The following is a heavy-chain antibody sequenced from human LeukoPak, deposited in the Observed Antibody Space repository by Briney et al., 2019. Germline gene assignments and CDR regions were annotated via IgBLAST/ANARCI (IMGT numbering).Heavy chain of an antibody. D-gene: IGHD2-2*01. CDR1: GYTFTSYY. CDR3: ARDQHYQLPFDY. J-gene: IGHJ4*02. Sequence: VSVKVSCKASGYTFTSYYVHWVRQAPGQGLEWMGMINPSTSSTSYAQKFQGRVTMTRDTSTGTVYMELSSLRSEDTAVYYCARDQHYQLPFDYWGRGTLVTVSS. CDR2: INPSTSST. V-gene: IGHV1-46*01.